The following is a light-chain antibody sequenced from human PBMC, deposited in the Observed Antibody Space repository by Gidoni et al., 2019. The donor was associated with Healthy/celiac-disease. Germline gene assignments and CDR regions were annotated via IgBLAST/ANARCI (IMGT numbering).Light chain of an antibody. CDR2: GAS. Sequence: IVLTPSPGTLSLSPGERATLSCRASQSVSSSYLAWYQQKPGQAPRLLIYGASSRATGIPDRFSGSGSGTDFTLTISRLEPKDFAVYYCQQYGSSPWTFGQGTKVEIK. V-gene: IGKV3-20*01. J-gene: IGKJ1*01. CDR3: QQYGSSPWT. CDR1: QSVSSSY.